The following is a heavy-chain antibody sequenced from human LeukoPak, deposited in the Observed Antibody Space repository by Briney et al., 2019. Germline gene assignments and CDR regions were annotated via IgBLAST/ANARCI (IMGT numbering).Heavy chain of an antibody. CDR3: ARDYAYYDFWSGYYTTYYYYYMDV. CDR1: GFTFDDYA. V-gene: IGHV3-48*01. Sequence: GGSLRLSCAASGFTFDDYAMHWVRQAPGKGLEWVSYISSSSSTIYYADSVKGRFTISRDNAKNSLYLQMNSLRAEDTAVYYCARDYAYYDFWSGYYTTYYYYYMDVWGKGTTVTVSS. CDR2: ISSSSSTI. J-gene: IGHJ6*03. D-gene: IGHD3-3*01.